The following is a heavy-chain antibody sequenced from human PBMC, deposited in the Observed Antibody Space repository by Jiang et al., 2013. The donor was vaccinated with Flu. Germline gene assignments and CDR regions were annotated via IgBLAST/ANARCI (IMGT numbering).Heavy chain of an antibody. CDR1: GFTFNSYI. J-gene: IGHJ4*01. Sequence: VQLVESGGGLIQPGGSLRLSCAVSGFTFNSYIMTWVRQAPGKGLEWVSSISGSGGRTNYADSVKGRFTISRDDSKNTVHLQMNSLRAEDTAIYYCAKDRPRSFTLIVAVSFDSWGPEPWSPSPQ. CDR3: AKDRPRSFTLIVAVSFDS. V-gene: IGHV3-23*04. D-gene: IGHD3-22*01. CDR2: ISGSGGRT.